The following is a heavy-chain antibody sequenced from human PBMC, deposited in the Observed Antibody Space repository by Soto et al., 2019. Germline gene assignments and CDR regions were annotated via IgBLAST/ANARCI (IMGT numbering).Heavy chain of an antibody. CDR3: ARSQGSSTSLEIYYYYYYGMDV. V-gene: IGHV1-69*01. D-gene: IGHD2-2*01. Sequence: QVQLVQSGAEVKKPGSSVKVSCKASGATFTSYAISWVRQAPGQGLEWMGGIIPIVGSANYAQKFQGRVTITADESTSTAYMELSSLRSEDTAVYYCARSQGSSTSLEIYYYYYYGMDVWGQGTTVTVSS. CDR2: IIPIVGSA. CDR1: GATFTSYA. J-gene: IGHJ6*02.